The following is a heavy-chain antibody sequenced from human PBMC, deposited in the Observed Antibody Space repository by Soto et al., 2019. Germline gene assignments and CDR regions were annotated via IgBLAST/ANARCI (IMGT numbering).Heavy chain of an antibody. CDR2: IYWNDDE. CDR1: GFSLSTGGRG. V-gene: IGHV2-5*01. Sequence: SGPLVNPTQTLTLTCSFSGFSLSTGGRGVGWIRQPPGKALEWLALIYWNDDERYSPSLENRLTITKDTSKNQVVLTLTNMDPVDTATYYCAHRGYGNYPRDNWFDPWGQGTLVTVSS. J-gene: IGHJ5*02. CDR3: AHRGYGNYPRDNWFDP. D-gene: IGHD4-17*01.